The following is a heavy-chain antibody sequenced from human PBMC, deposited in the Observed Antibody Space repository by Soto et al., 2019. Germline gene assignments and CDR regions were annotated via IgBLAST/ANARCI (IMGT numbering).Heavy chain of an antibody. J-gene: IGHJ4*02. V-gene: IGHV3-7*04. CDR1: GFTFRSYW. CDR2: IKQDGSEI. CDR3: ARSSGWTADY. D-gene: IGHD3-10*01. Sequence: GGSLRLSCVASGFTFRSYWMNWVRQFPGKGLEWVANIKQDGSEINYVGSVKGRFTVSRDNTQNSLHLQMNSLRAEDTAVYYCARSSGWTADYWGQGILVTVS.